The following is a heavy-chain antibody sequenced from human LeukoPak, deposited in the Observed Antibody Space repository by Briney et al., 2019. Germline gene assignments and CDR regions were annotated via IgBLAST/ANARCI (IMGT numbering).Heavy chain of an antibody. V-gene: IGHV3-7*04. CDR3: ARGDNSAFDI. CDR2: IKQGESER. CDR1: GFTFRSYR. D-gene: IGHD3-22*01. Sequence: GGSLGLSCAASGFTFRSYRMDWVRQAPGKGLEWVASIKQGESERYYVDSVNGRFTISRDNAKNSLYLQMNSLRAEDTAVYYCARGDNSAFDIWGQGTMVTVSS. J-gene: IGHJ3*02.